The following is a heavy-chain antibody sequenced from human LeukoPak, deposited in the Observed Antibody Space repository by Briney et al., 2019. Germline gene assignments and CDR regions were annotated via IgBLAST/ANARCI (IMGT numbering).Heavy chain of an antibody. CDR1: GFTFSGYA. D-gene: IGHD3-22*01. CDR3: AKDQYYYDSSGFDY. Sequence: GGSLRLSCAASGFTFSGYAMSWVRQAPGKGLEWLSAISGSGGSTYYADSVKGRFTISRDNSKNTLYLQMNSLRAEDTAVYYCAKDQYYYDSSGFDYWGQGTLVTVSS. J-gene: IGHJ4*02. CDR2: ISGSGGST. V-gene: IGHV3-23*01.